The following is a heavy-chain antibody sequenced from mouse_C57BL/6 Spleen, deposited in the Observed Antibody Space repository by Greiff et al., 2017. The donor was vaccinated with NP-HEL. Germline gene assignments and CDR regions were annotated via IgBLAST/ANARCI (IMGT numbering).Heavy chain of an antibody. CDR1: GYTFTDYN. V-gene: IGHV1-18*01. J-gene: IGHJ1*03. Sequence: EVQLQQSGPELVKPGASVKIPCKASGYTFTDYNMDWVKQSHGKSLEWIGDINPNNGGTIYNQKFKGKATLTVDKSSSTAYMELRSLTSEDTAVYYCARGITTVPHWYFDVWGTGTTVTVSS. D-gene: IGHD1-1*01. CDR3: ARGITTVPHWYFDV. CDR2: INPNNGGT.